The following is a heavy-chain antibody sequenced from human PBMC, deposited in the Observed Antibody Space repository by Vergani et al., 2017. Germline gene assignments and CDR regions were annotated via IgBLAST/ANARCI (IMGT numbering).Heavy chain of an antibody. CDR2: ISWNSGSI. CDR3: AKDPQNYYDSSGYFDY. D-gene: IGHD3-22*01. CDR1: GFTFDDYA. J-gene: IGHJ4*02. V-gene: IGHV3-9*01. Sequence: EVQLVESGGGLVQPGRSLRLSCAASGFTFDDYAMHWVRHAPGKGLEWVSGISWNSGSIGYADSVKGRFTISRDNAKNSLYLQMNSLRAEDTALYYCAKDPQNYYDSSGYFDYWGQGTLVTVSS.